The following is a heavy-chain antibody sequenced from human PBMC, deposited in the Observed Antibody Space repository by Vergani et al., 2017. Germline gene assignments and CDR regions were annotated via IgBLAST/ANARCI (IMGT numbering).Heavy chain of an antibody. CDR1: GFTFSNAW. Sequence: VQLVESGGGVVQPGRSLRLSCAASGFTFSNAWMSWVRQAPGKGLEWVGRIKSKTDGGTTDYAAPVKGRFTISRDDSKNTLYLQMNSLKTEDTAVYYCTTDLSRGSXPAYWGQGTLVTVSS. D-gene: IGHD1-26*01. J-gene: IGHJ4*02. CDR2: IKSKTDGGTT. CDR3: TTDLSRGSXPAY. V-gene: IGHV3-15*01.